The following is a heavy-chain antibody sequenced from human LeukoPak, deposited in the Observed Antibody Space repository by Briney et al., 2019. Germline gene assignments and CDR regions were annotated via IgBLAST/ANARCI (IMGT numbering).Heavy chain of an antibody. CDR2: INSDGSST. CDR1: GFTFSSYW. CDR3: ARGTGYLLLDY. Sequence: AGGSLRLSRAASGFTFSSYWMHWVRQAPGKGLVSVSRINSDGSSTSYADSVKGRFTVSRDNAKNTLYLQMNSLRAEDTAVYYCARGTGYLLLDYWGQGTLVTVSS. D-gene: IGHD3/OR15-3a*01. J-gene: IGHJ4*02. V-gene: IGHV3-74*01.